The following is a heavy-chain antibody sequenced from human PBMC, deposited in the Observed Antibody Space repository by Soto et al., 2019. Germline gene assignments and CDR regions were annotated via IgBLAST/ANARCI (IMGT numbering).Heavy chain of an antibody. Sequence: QVQLVQSGAEVKKPGSSVKVSCKASGGTFSSYTISWVRQAPGQGLEWMGRIIPILGIANYAQKFQGRVKIAADKSTSTAYMELSSLRSEDTAVYYCAMVRGDFAFDIWGQGTMVTVSS. CDR3: AMVRGDFAFDI. J-gene: IGHJ3*02. D-gene: IGHD3-10*01. CDR2: IIPILGIA. CDR1: GGTFSSYT. V-gene: IGHV1-69*02.